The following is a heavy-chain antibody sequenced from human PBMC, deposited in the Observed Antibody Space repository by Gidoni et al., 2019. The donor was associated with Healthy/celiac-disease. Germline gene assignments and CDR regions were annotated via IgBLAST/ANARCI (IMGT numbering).Heavy chain of an antibody. CDR2: INHSGST. J-gene: IGHJ4*02. V-gene: IGHV4-34*01. CDR1: GGSFSGYY. CDR3: ARTNQQWLVQEY. D-gene: IGHD6-19*01. Sequence: QVQLQQWGAGLLKPSETLSLTCAVYGGSFSGYYWSWIRQPPGKGLEWIGEINHSGSTNYNPSLKSRVTISVDTSKNQFSLKLSSVTAADTAVYYCARTNQQWLVQEYWGQGTLVTVSS.